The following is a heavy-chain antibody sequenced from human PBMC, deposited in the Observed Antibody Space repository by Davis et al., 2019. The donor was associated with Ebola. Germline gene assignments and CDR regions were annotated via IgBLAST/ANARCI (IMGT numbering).Heavy chain of an antibody. CDR1: GGTFSSYA. CDR3: ARDGSGWYGLFDY. Sequence: AASVKVSCKASGGTFSSYAISWVRQAPGQGLEWMGGIIPIFGTANYAQKFQGRVTITADKSTSTAYMELSSLRSEDTAVYYCARDGSGWYGLFDYWGQGTLVTVSS. V-gene: IGHV1-69*06. CDR2: IIPIFGTA. J-gene: IGHJ4*02. D-gene: IGHD6-19*01.